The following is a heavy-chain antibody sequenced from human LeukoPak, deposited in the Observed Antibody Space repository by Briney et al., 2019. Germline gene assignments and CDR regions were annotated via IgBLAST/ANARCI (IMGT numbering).Heavy chain of an antibody. CDR1: GFTFSSYA. D-gene: IGHD2-15*01. CDR2: ISGSGGST. J-gene: IGHJ6*04. Sequence: GGSLRLSCAASGFTFSSYAMSWVRQAPGKGLEWVSAISGSGGSTYYADSVKGRFTISRANSKNTLYLQMNSLRAEDTAVYYCAKAIVVVVAAKSYFYYGMDVWGKGTTVTVSS. V-gene: IGHV3-23*01. CDR3: AKAIVVVVAAKSYFYYGMDV.